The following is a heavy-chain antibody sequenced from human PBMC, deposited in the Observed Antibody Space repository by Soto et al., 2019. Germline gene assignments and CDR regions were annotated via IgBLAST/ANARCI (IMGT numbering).Heavy chain of an antibody. CDR3: ARANVWSGYYYDY. J-gene: IGHJ4*02. CDR2: IYYSGST. V-gene: IGHV4-39*01. Sequence: PSETLSLTCTVSGGSISSSSYYWGWLRQPPGKGLEWIGSIYYSGSTYYNPSLKSRVTISVDTSKNQFSLKLSSVTAADTAVYYCARANVWSGYYYDYWGQGTLVTVS. D-gene: IGHD3-3*01. CDR1: GGSISSSSYY.